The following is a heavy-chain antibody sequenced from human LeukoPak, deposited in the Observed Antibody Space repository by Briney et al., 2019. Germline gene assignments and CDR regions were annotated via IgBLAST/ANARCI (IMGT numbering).Heavy chain of an antibody. CDR3: TTYYVLLWFGELKYHDY. V-gene: IGHV3-15*01. CDR1: GFTFSNAW. Sequence: PGGSLRLSCAASGFTFSNAWMSWVRQAPGKGLEWVGRIKSKTDGGTTDYAAPVKGRFTISRDDSKNTLYLQMNSLKTEDTAVYYCTTYYVLLWFGELKYHDYWGQGTLVTVSS. D-gene: IGHD3-10*01. CDR2: IKSKTDGGTT. J-gene: IGHJ4*02.